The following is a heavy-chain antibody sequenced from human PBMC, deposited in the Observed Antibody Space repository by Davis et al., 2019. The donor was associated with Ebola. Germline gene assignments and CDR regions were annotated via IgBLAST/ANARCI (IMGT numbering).Heavy chain of an antibody. CDR1: GFTFSSYW. J-gene: IGHJ6*02. D-gene: IGHD1-26*01. CDR2: INSDGSST. Sequence: HTGGSLRLSCAASGFTFSSYWMHWVRQAPGKGLVWVSRINSDGSSTSYADSVKGRFTISRDNAKNTLYLQMNSLRAEDTAVYYCARGVVGAPYYYYGMDVWGQGTTVTVSS. V-gene: IGHV3-74*01. CDR3: ARGVVGAPYYYYGMDV.